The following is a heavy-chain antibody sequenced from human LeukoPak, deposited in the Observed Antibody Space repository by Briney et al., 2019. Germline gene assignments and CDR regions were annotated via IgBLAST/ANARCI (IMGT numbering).Heavy chain of an antibody. D-gene: IGHD3-22*01. CDR3: ASAVFYERSTYTSDAFDI. CDR2: IYHSGST. J-gene: IGHJ3*02. Sequence: SETLSLTCSVSGGSIHSGRHYWSWIRQHPGKGLEWIGFIYHSGSTYYNPSLRSRLTMSIDASKNQFSLKLSSVTAADTAIYYCASAVFYERSTYTSDAFDIWGQGTMVSVSS. V-gene: IGHV4-31*03. CDR1: GGSIHSGRHY.